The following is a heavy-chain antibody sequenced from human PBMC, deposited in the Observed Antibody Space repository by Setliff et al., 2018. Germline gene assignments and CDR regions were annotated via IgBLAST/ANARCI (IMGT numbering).Heavy chain of an antibody. J-gene: IGHJ4*02. CDR1: GFNFSGYG. CDR3: ARGFDVCGGGACYTDGPYYFDY. D-gene: IGHD2-21*02. CDR2: INHSGST. V-gene: IGHV4-34*01. Sequence: GSLRLSCAASGFNFSGYGMHWIRQPPGKGLEWIGEINHSGSTNYNPSLKSRVTISVDTSKNQFSLKLSSVAAADTAVYYCARGFDVCGGGACYTDGPYYFDYWGLGTLVTVSS.